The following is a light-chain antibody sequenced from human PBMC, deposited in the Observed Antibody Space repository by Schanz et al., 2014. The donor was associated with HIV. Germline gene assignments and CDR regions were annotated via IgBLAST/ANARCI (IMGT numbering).Light chain of an antibody. J-gene: IGLJ3*02. CDR1: SSDIGTYNR. V-gene: IGLV2-18*02. Sequence: QSVLTQPPSVSGSPGQSVTISCTGTSSDIGTYNRVSWYQQSPGTAPKLLIYEVSDRPSGIPDRFSGSKSGNTASLTISGLQAEDEADYYCSSYAGTNNLWVFGGGTKLTVL. CDR2: EVS. CDR3: SSYAGTNNLWV.